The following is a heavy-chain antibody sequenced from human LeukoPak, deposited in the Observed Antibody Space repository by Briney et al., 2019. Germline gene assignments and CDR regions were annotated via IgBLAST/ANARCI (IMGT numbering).Heavy chain of an antibody. D-gene: IGHD6-13*01. CDR1: GFTFSTYA. V-gene: IGHV3-48*02. CDR2: ISSSGGTT. J-gene: IGHJ3*02. CDR3: ARELIAATGDAFDI. Sequence: PGGSLRLSCAASGFTFSTYAMHWVRQAPGKGLEWVSFISSSGGTTYYADSVKGRFTISRDNAKNTLYLQMNSLRDEDTAVYYCARELIAATGDAFDIWGRGTMVTVSS.